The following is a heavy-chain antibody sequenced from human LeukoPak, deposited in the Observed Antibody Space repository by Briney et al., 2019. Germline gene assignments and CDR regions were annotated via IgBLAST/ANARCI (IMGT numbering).Heavy chain of an antibody. J-gene: IGHJ4*02. Sequence: PGGSLRLSCAASGFTFSNYWLSWVRQAPGKGLEWVANIKQDGSEKYCVDSVKGRFTISRDNAKNSLYLQMNSLRAEDTAIYYCVREAFDSSGYYPHFDYWGQGTLVTVSS. CDR1: GFTFSNYW. CDR3: VREAFDSSGYYPHFDY. CDR2: IKQDGSEK. D-gene: IGHD3-22*01. V-gene: IGHV3-7*01.